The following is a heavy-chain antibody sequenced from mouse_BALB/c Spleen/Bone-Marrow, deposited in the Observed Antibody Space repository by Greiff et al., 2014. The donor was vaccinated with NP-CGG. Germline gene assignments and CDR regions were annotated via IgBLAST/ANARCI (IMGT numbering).Heavy chain of an antibody. D-gene: IGHD2-3*01. CDR2: INLNNGGT. J-gene: IGHJ2*01. CDR1: GYTFTEYT. V-gene: IGHV1-26*01. CDR3: ARGWLLRHYFDY. Sequence: VQLQQSGPELVKPGASVKISCKTSGYTFTEYTMHWVKQSHVKSLEWIGGINLNNGGTSYSQKFKGKATWTVDKSSSTAYMELRSLTSEDSAVYYCARGWLLRHYFDYWGQGTTLTVSS.